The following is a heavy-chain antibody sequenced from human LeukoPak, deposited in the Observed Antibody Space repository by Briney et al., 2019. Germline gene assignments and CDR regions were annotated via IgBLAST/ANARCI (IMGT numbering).Heavy chain of an antibody. CDR3: AKDRVVRGVIINLDY. V-gene: IGHV3-23*01. Sequence: VGSLRLSRAASGFTFSSYAMSWVRRAPRKGLEWVSAISGSGGSTYYAHSVKGRFTISRDNSKNTLYLQMNSLRAEDTAVYYCAKDRVVRGVIINLDYWGQGTLVTVSS. CDR1: GFTFSSYA. CDR2: ISGSGGST. D-gene: IGHD3-10*01. J-gene: IGHJ4*02.